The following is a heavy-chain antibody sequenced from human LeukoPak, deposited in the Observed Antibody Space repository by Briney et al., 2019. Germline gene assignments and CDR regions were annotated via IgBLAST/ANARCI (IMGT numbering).Heavy chain of an antibody. CDR3: AGGPAGRHY. CDR1: GFNVGIEY. Sequence: PGGSLRLSCEASGFNVGIEYMSWVRQAPGKGLEWISILYTDHTTDYADSVRGRFTTSRDTSKNTVYFQMNSLRAEDTAVYYCAGGPAGRHYWGQGTLVTVSS. CDR2: LYTDHTT. V-gene: IGHV3-53*01. D-gene: IGHD3-16*01. J-gene: IGHJ4*02.